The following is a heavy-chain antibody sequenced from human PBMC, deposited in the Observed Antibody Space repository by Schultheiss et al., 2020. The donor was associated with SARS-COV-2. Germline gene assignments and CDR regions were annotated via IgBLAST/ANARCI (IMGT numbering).Heavy chain of an antibody. CDR3: ARMGYNSSWYVAYHFDY. D-gene: IGHD6-13*01. J-gene: IGHJ4*02. CDR1: GGSISSGGYS. CDR2: IYHSGST. V-gene: IGHV4-30-2*01. Sequence: SETLSLTCAVSGGSISSGGYSWSWIRQPPGKGLEWIGYIYHSGSTYYNPSLKSRVTISVDTSKNQFSLKLSSVTAADTAVYYCARMGYNSSWYVAYHFDYWGQGTLVTVSS.